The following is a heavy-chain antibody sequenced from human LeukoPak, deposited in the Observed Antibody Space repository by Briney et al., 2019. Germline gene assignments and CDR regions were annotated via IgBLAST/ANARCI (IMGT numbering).Heavy chain of an antibody. Sequence: PGRSLRLSCAASGFTFTTYDMHWVRQAPGKGLEWVAVIWYDGTNEYYADSVKGRFTISRDNAKNTLYLQMNSLRAEDTAVYYCAPMADYDFWSGYKNYFDYWGQGTLVTVSS. CDR3: APMADYDFWSGYKNYFDY. V-gene: IGHV3-33*03. CDR2: IWYDGTNE. J-gene: IGHJ4*02. D-gene: IGHD3-3*01. CDR1: GFTFTTYD.